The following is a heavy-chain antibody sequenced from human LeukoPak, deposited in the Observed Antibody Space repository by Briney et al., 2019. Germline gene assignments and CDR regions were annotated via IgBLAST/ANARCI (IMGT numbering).Heavy chain of an antibody. D-gene: IGHD3-3*01. J-gene: IGHJ4*02. Sequence: SVKVSCKASGGTFSSYAISWVGQAPGQGVEWMGGIIPILGKANYVQKFQGGVTHTTDESTSTAYMELSSLRSEDTAVYYCARLTWALSGYYTGIDDDYWGQGTLVTVSS. CDR3: ARLTWALSGYYTGIDDDY. V-gene: IGHV1-69*05. CDR2: IIPILGKA. CDR1: GGTFSSYA.